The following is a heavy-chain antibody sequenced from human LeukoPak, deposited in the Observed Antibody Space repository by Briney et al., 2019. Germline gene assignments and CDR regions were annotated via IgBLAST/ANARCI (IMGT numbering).Heavy chain of an antibody. CDR3: ARDRGYYGSGSEFDY. D-gene: IGHD3-10*01. CDR1: GYTFTSYA. J-gene: IGHJ4*02. V-gene: IGHV1-3*01. Sequence: ASVKVSCKASGYTFTSYAMHWVRQAPGQRLEWMGWINAGNGNTKYSQKFQGRVTITRDTSASTAYMEPSSLRSEDTAVYYCARDRGYYGSGSEFDYWGQGTLVTVSS. CDR2: INAGNGNT.